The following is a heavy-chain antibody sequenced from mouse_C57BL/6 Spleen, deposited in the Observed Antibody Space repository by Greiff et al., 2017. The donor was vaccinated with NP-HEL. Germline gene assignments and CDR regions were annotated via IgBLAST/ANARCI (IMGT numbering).Heavy chain of an antibody. CDR2: IYPGDGDT. D-gene: IGHD2-3*01. J-gene: IGHJ2*01. CDR1: GYAFSSSW. Sequence: QVQLQQSGPELVKPGASVKISCKASGYAFSSSWMNWVKQRPGKGLEWIGRIYPGDGDTNYNGKFKGKATLTADKSSSTAYMQLSSLTSEDSAVYFCEEVIYDGYYFFDYWGQGTTLTVSS. CDR3: EEVIYDGYYFFDY. V-gene: IGHV1-82*01.